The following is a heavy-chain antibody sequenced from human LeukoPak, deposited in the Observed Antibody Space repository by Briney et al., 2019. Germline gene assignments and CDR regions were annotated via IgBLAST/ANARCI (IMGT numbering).Heavy chain of an antibody. CDR1: GGTFSSYT. CDR2: IIPILGIA. V-gene: IGHV1-69*02. J-gene: IGHJ6*02. Sequence: GASVKVSCKASGGTFSSYTISWVRQAPGQGLEWMGRIIPILGIANYAQKFQGRVTITADKSTRTAYMELSSLRSEDTAVYYCARVDVDTAMVTRRYYYYGMDVWGQGTTVTVSS. D-gene: IGHD5-18*01. CDR3: ARVDVDTAMVTRRYYYYGMDV.